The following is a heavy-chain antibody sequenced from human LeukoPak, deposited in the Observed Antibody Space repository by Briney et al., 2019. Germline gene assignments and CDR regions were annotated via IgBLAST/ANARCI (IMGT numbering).Heavy chain of an antibody. V-gene: IGHV3-11*06. CDR3: ARVSGGDTYGMDV. D-gene: IGHD2-21*02. CDR2: ISSSSSYT. J-gene: IGHJ6*02. Sequence: GGSLRLSCAASGFTFSDYYMSWIRQAPGKGLERVSYISSSSSYTNYADSVKGRFTISRDNAKKSLDLQMNSLRAEDTAVYYCARVSGGDTYGMDVWGQGTTVTVSS. CDR1: GFTFSDYY.